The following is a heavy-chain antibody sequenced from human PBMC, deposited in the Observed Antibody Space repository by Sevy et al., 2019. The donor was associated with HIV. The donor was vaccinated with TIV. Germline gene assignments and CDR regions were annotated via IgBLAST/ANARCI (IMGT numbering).Heavy chain of an antibody. J-gene: IGHJ4*02. D-gene: IGHD5-12*01. CDR1: GGSITTYY. CDR2: IHCSGRT. CDR3: AREATGAFDY. V-gene: IGHV4-59*01. Sequence: SQTLSLTCTVSGGSITTYYWSWIRQPPGKGLEWIGYIHCSGRTNYNPSLKSRLTISVDTSKNQFSLKLTSVTAADTAVYYCAREATGAFDYWGQGTLVTVSS.